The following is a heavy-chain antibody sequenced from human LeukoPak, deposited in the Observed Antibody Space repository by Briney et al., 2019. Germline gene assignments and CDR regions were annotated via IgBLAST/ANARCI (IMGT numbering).Heavy chain of an antibody. D-gene: IGHD3-10*01. CDR3: ARGGWDYYGSGRLFDY. CDR2: IYYSGST. CDR1: GGSISSYY. J-gene: IGHJ4*02. Sequence: SETLSLTCTVSGGSISSYYWSWIRQPPGKGLEWIGYIYYSGSTNYNPSLKSRVTISVDTSKNQFSLKLSSVTAADTAVYYCARGGWDYYGSGRLFDYWGQGTLVTVSS. V-gene: IGHV4-59*01.